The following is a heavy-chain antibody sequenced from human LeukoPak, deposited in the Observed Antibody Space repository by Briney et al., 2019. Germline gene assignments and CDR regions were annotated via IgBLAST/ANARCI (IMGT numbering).Heavy chain of an antibody. D-gene: IGHD4-11*01. V-gene: IGHV3-15*01. CDR1: GFTFSNAW. CDR2: IKSKTEGATA. Sequence: GGSLRLSCAASGFTFSNAWMSWVRQAPGKGLEWLGRIKSKTEGATADYAAAVRDRFTISRDDSKNTLYLQMNSLKTEDTAVYYCSAAIYSDSRNWGQGTLVTVSS. CDR3: SAAIYSDSRN. J-gene: IGHJ4*02.